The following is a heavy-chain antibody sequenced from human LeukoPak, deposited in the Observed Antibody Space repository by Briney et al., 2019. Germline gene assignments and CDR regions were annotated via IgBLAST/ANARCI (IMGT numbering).Heavy chain of an antibody. J-gene: IGHJ4*02. D-gene: IGHD3-22*01. CDR3: ARAVEYYHDSSGPGS. V-gene: IGHV3-74*01. CDR1: GFTFSSYW. CDR2: ISSDGSNT. Sequence: GGSLRLSCAASGFTFSSYWMHWVRQAAGKGLVWVSRISSDGSNTGYADSVKGRFTISRDNAKNTLYLQMNSLRAEDTAVYYCARAVEYYHDSSGPGSWGQGTLVTVSS.